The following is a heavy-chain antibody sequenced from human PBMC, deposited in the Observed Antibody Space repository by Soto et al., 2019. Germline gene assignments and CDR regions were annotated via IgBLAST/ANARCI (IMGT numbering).Heavy chain of an antibody. Sequence: QLQLVESGGGVVQPGRSLRLSCAASGFTFSTYGMHWVRQAPGKGLEWVAIISYDGSNKYYAESVKGRFTISRDSSKNTLFLQMGSLRAEDTAVYYCARASTGGYFLYNYFDPWGQGNLVTVSS. CDR1: GFTFSTYG. J-gene: IGHJ5*02. V-gene: IGHV3-30*03. D-gene: IGHD3-22*01. CDR2: ISYDGSNK. CDR3: ARASTGGYFLYNYFDP.